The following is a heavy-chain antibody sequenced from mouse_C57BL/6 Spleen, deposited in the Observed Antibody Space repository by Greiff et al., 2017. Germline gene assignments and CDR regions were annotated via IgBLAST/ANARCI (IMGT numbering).Heavy chain of an antibody. CDR1: GFNIKDDY. J-gene: IGHJ3*01. CDR3: TRADYYGSRGFAY. D-gene: IGHD1-1*01. V-gene: IGHV14-4*01. Sequence: EVQLQQSGAELVRPGASVKLSCTASGFNIKDDYMHWVKQRPEQGLEWIGWIDPENGDTEYASKFQGKATITADTSSNTAYLQLSSLTSEDTAVYYCTRADYYGSRGFAYWGQGTLVTVSA. CDR2: IDPENGDT.